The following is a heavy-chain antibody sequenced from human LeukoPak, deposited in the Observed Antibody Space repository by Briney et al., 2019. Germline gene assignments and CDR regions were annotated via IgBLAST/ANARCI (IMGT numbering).Heavy chain of an antibody. CDR1: GFTFSNYW. D-gene: IGHD6-6*01. CDR2: IKKDGSEK. V-gene: IGHV3-7*01. Sequence: PGGSLRLSCAASGFTFSNYWMSWVRQAPGKGLECVANIKKDGSEKYYVDSVKGRFTISRDNANNSLYLQMNSLRAEDTAVYYCARGLEWGQGTLVTVSS. CDR3: ARGLE. J-gene: IGHJ4*02.